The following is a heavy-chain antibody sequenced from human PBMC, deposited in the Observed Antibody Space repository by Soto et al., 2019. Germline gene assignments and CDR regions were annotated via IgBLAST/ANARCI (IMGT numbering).Heavy chain of an antibody. V-gene: IGHV3-48*03. Sequence: GGSLRLSCAASGFTFSSYEMNWVRQAPGKGLEWLSYISNSGSTIYYADSVKGRFTISRDNAKNSLYLQMNSLRAEDTAVYYCARDQAAGSFFPYSYGMDVWGQGTTVTVSS. CDR2: ISNSGSTI. J-gene: IGHJ6*02. CDR1: GFTFSSYE. CDR3: ARDQAAGSFFPYSYGMDV. D-gene: IGHD6-13*01.